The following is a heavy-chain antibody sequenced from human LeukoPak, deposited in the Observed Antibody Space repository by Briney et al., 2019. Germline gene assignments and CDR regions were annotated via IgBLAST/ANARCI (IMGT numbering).Heavy chain of an antibody. CDR2: MNPNSGGT. Sequence: ASMKVSCKASGYTFTGYYMHWVREAPGQGLEWMGWMNPNSGGTSYAQKFQGRVTMTRDTPINTAYMELSSLRSDDTAVYYCARGDCVNGVCYLLRDSWGQGTLVTVSS. CDR3: ARGDCVNGVCYLLRDS. D-gene: IGHD2-8*01. J-gene: IGHJ5*01. CDR1: GYTFTGYY. V-gene: IGHV1-2*02.